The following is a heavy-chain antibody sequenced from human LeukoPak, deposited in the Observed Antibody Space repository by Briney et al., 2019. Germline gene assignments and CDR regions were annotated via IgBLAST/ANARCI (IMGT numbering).Heavy chain of an antibody. CDR3: ARGPPNWGFDF. CDR2: MSPNSGDT. V-gene: IGHV1-8*01. Sequence: GASVKVSCKASGYTFTSYDINWVRHATGQGLEWMGWMSPNSGDTGYAQTFQGRVTMTRDTSISTAFMELTSLRSEDTAVYYCARGPPNWGFDFWGQGALVTVSS. CDR1: GYTFTSYD. J-gene: IGHJ4*02. D-gene: IGHD7-27*01.